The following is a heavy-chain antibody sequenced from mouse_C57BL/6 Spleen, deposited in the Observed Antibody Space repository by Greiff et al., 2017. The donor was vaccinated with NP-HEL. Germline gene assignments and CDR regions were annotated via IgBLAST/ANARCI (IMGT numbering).Heavy chain of an antibody. V-gene: IGHV5-9*01. CDR3: AREPYDGYCNAMDY. D-gene: IGHD2-3*01. CDR1: GFTFSSYT. Sequence: EVQLVEPGGGLVKPGGSLKLSCAASGFTFSSYTMPWVRQTPEKRLEWVGTISGGGGNTYYPDSVKGRFTITRDKAYNTLYLRMSSLKSEDTALDYCAREPYDGYCNAMDYWGQGTSVTVSS. J-gene: IGHJ4*01. CDR2: ISGGGGNT.